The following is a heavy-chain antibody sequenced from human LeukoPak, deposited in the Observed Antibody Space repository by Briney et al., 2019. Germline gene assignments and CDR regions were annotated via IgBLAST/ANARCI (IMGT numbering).Heavy chain of an antibody. CDR3: ASDRRSSWYYY. CDR1: GGSISRSNHY. CDR2: ISNSGST. V-gene: IGHV4-39*01. D-gene: IGHD6-13*01. J-gene: IGHJ4*02. Sequence: ETLSLTCTVSGGSISRSNHYWGWIRQPPGKGLAWIGSISNSGSTFNNPSLKSRVTISVDTSKNQFSLKLSSVTAVDTAVYYCASDRRSSWYYYWGQGTLVTVSS.